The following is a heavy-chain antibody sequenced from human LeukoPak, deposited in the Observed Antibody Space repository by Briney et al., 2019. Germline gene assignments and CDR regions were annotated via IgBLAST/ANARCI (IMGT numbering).Heavy chain of an antibody. Sequence: GGSLRLSCAASGFTFSSYGMHWVRQAPGKGLEWVALIWYDGNNKYYADSVKGRFTISRDNSKNTLYLQMNSLRAEDTAVYYCARDPQYWGRGTLVTVSA. V-gene: IGHV3-33*01. CDR2: IWYDGNNK. J-gene: IGHJ4*02. CDR1: GFTFSSYG. CDR3: ARDPQY.